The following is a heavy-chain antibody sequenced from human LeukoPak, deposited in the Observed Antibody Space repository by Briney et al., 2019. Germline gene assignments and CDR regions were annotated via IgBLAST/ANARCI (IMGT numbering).Heavy chain of an antibody. J-gene: IGHJ4*02. CDR1: GGTFSSYT. CDR3: ARDLIGEIQAGGNSFLGY. V-gene: IGHV1-69*04. CDR2: IIPILGIA. D-gene: IGHD4-23*01. Sequence: ASVKVSCKASGGTFSSYTISWVRQAPGQGLEWMGRIIPILGIANYAQKFQGRVTITADKSTSTAYMELRSLRSDDTAVYYCARDLIGEIQAGGNSFLGYWGQGTLVTVSS.